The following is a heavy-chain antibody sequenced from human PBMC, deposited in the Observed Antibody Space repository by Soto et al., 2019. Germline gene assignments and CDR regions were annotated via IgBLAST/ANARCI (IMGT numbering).Heavy chain of an antibody. CDR3: ARAIPYYYDSSGHDAFDI. D-gene: IGHD3-22*01. CDR2: INPNSGGT. CDR1: GYTFTGYY. Sequence: GASVKVSCKASGYTFTGYYMHWVRQAPGQGLEWMGWINPNSGGTNFAQKFQGWVTMTRDTSISTAYMELSRLRSDDTAVYYCARAIPYYYDSSGHDAFDIWGQGTMVTVSS. J-gene: IGHJ3*02. V-gene: IGHV1-2*04.